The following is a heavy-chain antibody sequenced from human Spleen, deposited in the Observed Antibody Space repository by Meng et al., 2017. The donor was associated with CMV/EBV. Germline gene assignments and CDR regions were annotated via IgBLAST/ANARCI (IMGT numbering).Heavy chain of an antibody. J-gene: IGHJ4*02. CDR1: GGTFGTNG. Sequence: SCKASGGTFGTNGISWVRQAPGQGLEWMGGIIPMFGSADLEQKFQGRVTMTTDESTSTAYLDLSSLTSDDTAMYYCATYSSSDSGFENWGQGTLVTVSS. V-gene: IGHV1-69*05. CDR2: IIPMFGSA. D-gene: IGHD6-6*01. CDR3: ATYSSSDSGFEN.